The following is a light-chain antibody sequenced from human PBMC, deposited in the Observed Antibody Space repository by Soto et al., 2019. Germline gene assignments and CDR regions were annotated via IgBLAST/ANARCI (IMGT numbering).Light chain of an antibody. CDR3: HHYGSSQYT. CDR1: PSVSSSY. CDR2: DAS. Sequence: EIVLTQSPATLSLSPGERTTLSCGASPSVSSSYLAWYQQKPGLAPRLLIYDASSRATGIPDRFSGSVSGTDFTITISRLEPEDFAVYYGHHYGSSQYTFSKGTNLESK. V-gene: IGKV3D-20*01. J-gene: IGKJ2*01.